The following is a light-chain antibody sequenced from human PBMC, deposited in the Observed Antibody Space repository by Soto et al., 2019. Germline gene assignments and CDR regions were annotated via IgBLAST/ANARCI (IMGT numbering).Light chain of an antibody. J-gene: IGLJ3*02. CDR2: EDS. CDR3: QVWDRTSDHWV. V-gene: IGLV3-21*02. Sequence: SYFLTQPPSVSVAPGQTARITCGGNNIGSQDVFWYQQKAGQAPVLVVYEDSDRPSGTPERFSGSNSETTATLTISRVEAGDEADYYCQVWDRTSDHWVFGGGTKVTVL. CDR1: NIGSQD.